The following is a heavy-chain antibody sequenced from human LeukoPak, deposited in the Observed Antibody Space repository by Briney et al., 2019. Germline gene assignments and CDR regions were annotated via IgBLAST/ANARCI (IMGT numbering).Heavy chain of an antibody. D-gene: IGHD5-24*01. CDR3: ANLDMATISLDY. CDR2: INHSGST. V-gene: IGHV4-34*01. Sequence: PSETLSLTCAVFGGSFSGYYWSWIRQPPGKGLEWIGRINHSGSTNYNPSLKSRVTISIDTSKNQFSLRLRSVTAADTAVYYCANLDMATISLDYWGQGTLVTVSS. J-gene: IGHJ4*02. CDR1: GGSFSGYY.